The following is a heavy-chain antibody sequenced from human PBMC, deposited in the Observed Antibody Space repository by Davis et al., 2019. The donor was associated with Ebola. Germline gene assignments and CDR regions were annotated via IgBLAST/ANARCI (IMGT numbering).Heavy chain of an antibody. V-gene: IGHV3-11*04. CDR3: ARAGMVVVAATYYYYYGMDV. Sequence: PGGSLRLSCAASGFTFSDYYMSWVRQAPGKGLEWVSYISSSGSTIYYADSVKGRFTISRDNSKNTLYLQMNSLRAEDTAVYYCARAGMVVVAATYYYYYGMDVWGQGTTVTVSS. CDR2: ISSSGSTI. J-gene: IGHJ6*02. D-gene: IGHD2-15*01. CDR1: GFTFSDYY.